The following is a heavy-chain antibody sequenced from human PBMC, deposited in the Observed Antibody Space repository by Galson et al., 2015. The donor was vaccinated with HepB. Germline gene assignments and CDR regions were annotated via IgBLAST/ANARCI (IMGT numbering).Heavy chain of an antibody. CDR3: TRDLASVGPIFFDY. D-gene: IGHD1-26*01. CDR1: GYSFSDFG. Sequence: QSGAEVKKPGESLKTSCKASGYSFSDFGISWVRQAPGQGLEWMGWISGYNGDTHYAQKFQGRVTMTTDTSTTTAYMELRSLRSDDTAVYYCTRDLASVGPIFFDYWGQGTLVTVSS. J-gene: IGHJ4*02. CDR2: ISGYNGDT. V-gene: IGHV1-18*04.